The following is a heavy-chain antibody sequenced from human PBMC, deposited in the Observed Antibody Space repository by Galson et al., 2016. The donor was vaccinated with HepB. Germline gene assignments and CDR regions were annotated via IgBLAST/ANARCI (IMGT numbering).Heavy chain of an antibody. J-gene: IGHJ4*02. CDR3: AKGRWDFDS. D-gene: IGHD5-24*01. CDR1: GFTFSTYG. Sequence: SLRLSCAASGFTFSTYGMHWVRQAPGKGLEWVALISYDGKSKSYADSVKGRVTISRDNSKNTLYLQMHSLRGEDTAVYYCAKGRWDFDSWGQGTLVTVSS. CDR2: ISYDGKSK. V-gene: IGHV3-30*18.